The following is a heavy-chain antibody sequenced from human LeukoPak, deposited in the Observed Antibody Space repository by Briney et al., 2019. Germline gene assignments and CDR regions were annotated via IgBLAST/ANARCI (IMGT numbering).Heavy chain of an antibody. D-gene: IGHD2-15*01. CDR1: GFTFSSYG. J-gene: IGHJ4*02. CDR2: IYYSGST. V-gene: IGHV4-39*01. CDR3: ASVVVVAATIDY. Sequence: GTLRLSCAASGFTFSSYGMSWVRQAPGKGLEWIGSIYYSGSTYYNPSLKSRVTISVDTSKNQFSLKLSSVTAADTAVYYCASVVVVAATIDYWGQGTLVTVSS.